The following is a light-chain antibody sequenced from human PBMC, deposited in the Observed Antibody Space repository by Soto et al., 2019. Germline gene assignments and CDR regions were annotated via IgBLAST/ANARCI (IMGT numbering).Light chain of an antibody. CDR1: QSVSRY. Sequence: EIVLTQSPATLSLSPGERATLSCRASQSVSRYVAWYQQKPGQAPRLLIYDASNRATGILARFSGSGSGTDFTLTISSLEPEDFAVYYCQQRTNWPLTFGGGTKVEI. CDR3: QQRTNWPLT. CDR2: DAS. V-gene: IGKV3-11*01. J-gene: IGKJ4*01.